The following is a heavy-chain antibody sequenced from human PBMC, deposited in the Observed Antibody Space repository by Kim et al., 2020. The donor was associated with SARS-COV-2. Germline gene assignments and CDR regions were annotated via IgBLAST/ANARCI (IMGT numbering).Heavy chain of an antibody. Sequence: GGSLRLSCLGSGFTFRNSAMTWVRQPPGKGLEWVSTIFGSGHGTYYSSSVRGRFIVSRDNSENTLYLQMDNLRADDTAIYYCAKNVHLTSVTFLWYFDLWGRGTSVTVSS. CDR3: AKNVHLTSVTFLWYFDL. V-gene: IGHV3-23*01. J-gene: IGHJ2*01. CDR1: GFTFRNSA. D-gene: IGHD2-2*01. CDR2: IFGSGHGT.